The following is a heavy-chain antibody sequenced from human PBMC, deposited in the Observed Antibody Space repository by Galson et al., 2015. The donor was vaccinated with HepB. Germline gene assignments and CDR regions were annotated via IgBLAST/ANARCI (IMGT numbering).Heavy chain of an antibody. J-gene: IGHJ5*02. V-gene: IGHV1-46*01. CDR2: INPSGGST. D-gene: IGHD2-2*01. CDR3: ASLVVVPAAPQYTWFDP. CDR1: GYTFTSYY. Sequence: SVKVSCKASGYTFTSYYMHWVRQAPGQGLEWMGIINPSGGSTSYAQRFQGRVTITRDTSASTAYMELSSLRSEDTAVYYCASLVVVPAAPQYTWFDPSGQGTLVTVSS.